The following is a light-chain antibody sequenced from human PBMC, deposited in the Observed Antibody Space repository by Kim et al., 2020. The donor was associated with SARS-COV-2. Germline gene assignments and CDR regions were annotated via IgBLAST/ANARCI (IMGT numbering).Light chain of an antibody. CDR3: QQRSNWPPT. V-gene: IGKV3-11*01. CDR1: QSVSSY. J-gene: IGKJ4*01. Sequence: LYPGERATLSCRASQSVSSYLAWYQQKPGQAPRLLIYDASNRATGIPARFSGSGSGTDFTLTISSLESEDFAVYYCQQRSNWPPTFGGGTKVDIK. CDR2: DAS.